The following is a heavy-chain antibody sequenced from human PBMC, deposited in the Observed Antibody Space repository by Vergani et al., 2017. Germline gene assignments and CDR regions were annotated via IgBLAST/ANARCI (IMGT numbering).Heavy chain of an antibody. CDR1: GFTFGDCY. CDR2: IKRDGTET. V-gene: IGHV3-7*01. Sequence: EVHLEESGGGLVQPGGSLRLSCAASGFTFGDCYMAWIRLAPGKGLDWVASIKRDGTETFYVDSVKGRFTISRDNAKTTLYLQMNSLRDEDRGFYYCARISGGSAPYLHYWGQGTLVTVAS. D-gene: IGHD2-15*01. J-gene: IGHJ1*01. CDR3: ARISGGSAPYLHY.